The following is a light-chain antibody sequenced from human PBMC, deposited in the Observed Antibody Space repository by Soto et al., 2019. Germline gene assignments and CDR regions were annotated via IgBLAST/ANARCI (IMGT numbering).Light chain of an antibody. CDR2: GAS. V-gene: IGKV3-20*01. CDR3: HQYGNAPWT. Sequence: ETMMTHSPGTLSLSPGERATLSCRASLSVSSNYVAWYQQKPGQAPRLLIHGASSSATGIPDRFSGSGFGTEFALTLSRLEAEDFAVYYCHQYGNAPWTFGQGTEVDIK. J-gene: IGKJ1*01. CDR1: LSVSSNY.